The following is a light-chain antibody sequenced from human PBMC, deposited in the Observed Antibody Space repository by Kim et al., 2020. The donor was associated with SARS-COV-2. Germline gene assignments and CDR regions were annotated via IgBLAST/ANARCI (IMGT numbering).Light chain of an antibody. CDR2: RNN. J-gene: IGLJ3*02. CDR3: AAWDDSLSGPNWV. CDR1: SSNIGSNY. Sequence: ELTQPPSASGTLGQRVTISCSGSSSNIGSNYVYWYQQLPGTAPKLLIYRNNQRPSGVPDRFSGSKSGTSASLAISGLRSEDEADYYCAAWDDSLSGPNWVFGGGTQLTVL. V-gene: IGLV1-47*01.